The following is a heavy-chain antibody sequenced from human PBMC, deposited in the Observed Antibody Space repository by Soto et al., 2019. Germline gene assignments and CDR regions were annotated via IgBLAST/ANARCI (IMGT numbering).Heavy chain of an antibody. J-gene: IGHJ6*02. V-gene: IGHV3-33*01. CDR1: GFTFSSYG. D-gene: IGHD3-10*01. Sequence: ESGGGVVQPGRSLRLSCAASGFTFSSYGMHWVRQAPGKGLEWVAVIWYDGSNKYYADSVKGRFTISRDNSKNTLYLQMNSLRAEDTAVYYCARRWFGEFTPDYYGMDVWGQGTTVTVSS. CDR2: IWYDGSNK. CDR3: ARRWFGEFTPDYYGMDV.